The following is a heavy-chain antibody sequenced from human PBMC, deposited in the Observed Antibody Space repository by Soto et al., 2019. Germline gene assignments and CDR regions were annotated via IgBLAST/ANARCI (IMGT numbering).Heavy chain of an antibody. J-gene: IGHJ4*02. Sequence: GGSLRLSCAASGFTFNDLHMSWIRQAPGKGLEWISYISGSGTYINYAASVKGRFTISRDNAKNSLYLQMNSLRAEDTAVYYCARDPGYYYDTSAGNVFDYWGQGILVTVSS. CDR2: ISGSGTYI. CDR1: GFTFNDLH. V-gene: IGHV3-11*05. D-gene: IGHD3-22*01. CDR3: ARDPGYYYDTSAGNVFDY.